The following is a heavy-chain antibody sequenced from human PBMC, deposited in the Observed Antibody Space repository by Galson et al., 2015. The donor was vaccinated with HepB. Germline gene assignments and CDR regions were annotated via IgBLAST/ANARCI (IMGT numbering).Heavy chain of an antibody. Sequence: SLRLSCAASGLSFPSHGMHWVRQAPGKGLEWVANINQDGSEMYYVDSVKGRFTVSGDNAKNSLYLQMSSLRGEDTAVYYCARDGLDQYHERFFDYWGQGSLVTVSS. CDR1: GLSFPSHG. CDR3: ARDGLDQYHERFFDY. CDR2: INQDGSEM. V-gene: IGHV3-7*01. D-gene: IGHD1/OR15-1a*01. J-gene: IGHJ4*02.